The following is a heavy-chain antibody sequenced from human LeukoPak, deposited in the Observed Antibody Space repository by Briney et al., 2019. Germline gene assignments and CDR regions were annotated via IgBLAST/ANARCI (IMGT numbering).Heavy chain of an antibody. V-gene: IGHV3-33*01. Sequence: GGSLRLSCAASGFTFSSYGMHWVRQAPGKGLEWVAVIWYDGGNKYYADSVKGRFTISRDNSKNTLYLQMNSLRAEDTAVYYCARDNVAAAGYYYYYGMDVWGKGTTVTVSS. D-gene: IGHD6-13*01. CDR2: IWYDGGNK. CDR3: ARDNVAAAGYYYYYGMDV. CDR1: GFTFSSYG. J-gene: IGHJ6*04.